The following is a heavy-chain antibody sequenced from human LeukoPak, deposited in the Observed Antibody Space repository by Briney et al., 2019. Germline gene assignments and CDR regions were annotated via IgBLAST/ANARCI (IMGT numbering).Heavy chain of an antibody. CDR2: IWYDGSNT. V-gene: IGHV3-33*08. D-gene: IGHD5-12*01. J-gene: IGHJ4*02. CDR1: GFTFSSYG. CDR3: ARDKSPNNSGYELDY. Sequence: GGTLRLSCSASGFTFSSYGMHWVREAPGKGLEWVAVIWYDGSNTYYADSVKGRFTISRDNFKNTLYLQMNSLRAEDTAVYYCARDKSPNNSGYELDYWGQGTLVTVSS.